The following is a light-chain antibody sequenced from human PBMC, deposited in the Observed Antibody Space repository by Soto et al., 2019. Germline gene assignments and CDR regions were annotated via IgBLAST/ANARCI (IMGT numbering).Light chain of an antibody. V-gene: IGKV3-15*01. CDR1: QSGSSK. CDR3: KQYNNWPGR. J-gene: IGKJ1*01. CDR2: GAS. Sequence: EIVLTQSPGTLSVSPGEIATLSCRARQSGSSKLAWYHQKPGQAPRLLFNGASTGATGIPARFSGSGSETEFTLSISSLQSEDFAVYYCKQYNNWPGRFGQGTKFEIK.